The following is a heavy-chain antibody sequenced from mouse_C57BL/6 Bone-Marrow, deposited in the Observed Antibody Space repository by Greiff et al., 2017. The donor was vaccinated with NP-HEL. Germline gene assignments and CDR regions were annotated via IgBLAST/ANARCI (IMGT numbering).Heavy chain of an antibody. CDR2: INPNNGGT. V-gene: IGHV1-22*01. Sequence: EVQLQQSGPELVKPGASVKMSCKASGYTFTDYNMHWVKQSHGKSLEWIGYINPNNGGTSYNQKFKGKATLTVNKSSSTAYMELRSLTWEDSAVYYGGVGTAVGFAYWGQGTLVTVSA. D-gene: IGHD1-1*01. J-gene: IGHJ3*01. CDR3: GVGTAVGFAY. CDR1: GYTFTDYN.